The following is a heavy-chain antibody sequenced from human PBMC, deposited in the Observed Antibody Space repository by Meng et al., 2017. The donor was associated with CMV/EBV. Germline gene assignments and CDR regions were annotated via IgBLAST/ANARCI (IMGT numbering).Heavy chain of an antibody. J-gene: IGHJ4*02. V-gene: IGHV3-30*04. CDR2: ISYDGSNK. CDR1: GFTFGDYA. D-gene: IGHD1-26*01. Sequence: GESLKISCTASGFTFGDYAMSWVRQAPGKGLEWVAVISYDGSNKYYADSVKGRFTISRDNSKNTLYLQMNSLRAEDTAVYYCARGSAYSGSCVDYWGQGTLVTVSS. CDR3: ARGSAYSGSCVDY.